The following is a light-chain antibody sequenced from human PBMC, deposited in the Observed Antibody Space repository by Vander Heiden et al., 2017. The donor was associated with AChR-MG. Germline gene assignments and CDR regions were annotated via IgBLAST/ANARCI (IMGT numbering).Light chain of an antibody. V-gene: IGKV1-39*01. CDR3: QQCYSTPIT. J-gene: IGKJ3*01. Sequence: DIQMTQSPSSLSASVGDRVTITCRASQHVSNDLNWYQQKPGEAPKLLIHSASRLQSGVPSRFSGSGSGTDFTLTISSLQPEDFATYYCQQCYSTPITFGPGTRLDIK. CDR1: QHVSND. CDR2: SAS.